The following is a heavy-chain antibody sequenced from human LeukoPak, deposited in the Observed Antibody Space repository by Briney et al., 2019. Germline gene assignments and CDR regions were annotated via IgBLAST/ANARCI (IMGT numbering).Heavy chain of an antibody. D-gene: IGHD6-13*01. Sequence: SETLSLTCTVSGDSISSYYWSWIRQPPGKGLEWIGYVYYSGSTNYNPSLKSRVTISVDTSKNQFSLKLSSVTAADTAVYYCAKGLYSSSWYFDYWGQGTLVTASS. CDR3: AKGLYSSSWYFDY. CDR1: GDSISSYY. V-gene: IGHV4-59*01. CDR2: VYYSGST. J-gene: IGHJ4*02.